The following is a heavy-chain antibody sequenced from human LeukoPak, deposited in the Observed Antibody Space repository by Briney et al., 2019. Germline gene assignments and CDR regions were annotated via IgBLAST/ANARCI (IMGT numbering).Heavy chain of an antibody. CDR1: GYSFTSYW. Sequence: GESLKISCQGSGYSFTSYWIGWVRQMSGKGLEWMGMMFPGDSDTRYSPSFHGQVTISADKSINTAYLQWSSLEASDTAIYYCARGPAGSTNSFYYMDVWGKGTTVTVSS. V-gene: IGHV5-51*01. CDR3: ARGPAGSTNSFYYMDV. D-gene: IGHD1-26*01. CDR2: MFPGDSDT. J-gene: IGHJ6*03.